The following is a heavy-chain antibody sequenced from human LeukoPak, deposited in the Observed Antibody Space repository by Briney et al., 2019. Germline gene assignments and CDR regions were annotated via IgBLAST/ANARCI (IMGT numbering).Heavy chain of an antibody. CDR2: IDHGGGT. J-gene: IGHJ4*02. D-gene: IGHD3-10*01. V-gene: IGHV4-4*02. CDR1: GDSISNNHW. CDR3: ARGEERGSGTVHFDY. Sequence: PSQTLSLTCAVSGDSISNNHWWSWVRQPPRKGLESVGEIDHGGGTNFNPSLKSRVTMSVDRSNNQFSLRLTPVTAADTAVYYCARGEERGSGTVHFDYWGQGTLVTVYS.